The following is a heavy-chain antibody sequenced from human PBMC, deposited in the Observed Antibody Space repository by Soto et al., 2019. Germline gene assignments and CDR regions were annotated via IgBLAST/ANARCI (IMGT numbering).Heavy chain of an antibody. CDR1: GFSFTSYW. J-gene: IGHJ4*02. V-gene: IGHV3-7*04. Sequence: EVQLVESGGGLVQPGGSLRLSCAASGFSFTSYWMDWVRQAPGKGLEWVAMINEDGSEKYYVDSVKGRFTISRDNAKNSRYLEMDSLRAEDSAVYCGVPDYDAKGCGTYWGQGNLVTVSS. D-gene: IGHD1-26*01. CDR3: VPDYDAKGCGTY. CDR2: INEDGSEK.